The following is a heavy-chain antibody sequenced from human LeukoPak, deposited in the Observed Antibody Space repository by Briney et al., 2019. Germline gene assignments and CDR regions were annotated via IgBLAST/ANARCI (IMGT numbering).Heavy chain of an antibody. CDR1: GVSISSSSYY. CDR2: IYYSGST. J-gene: IGHJ4*02. Sequence: SGTLSLTCTVSGVSISSSSYYWGWIRQPPGKGLEWIGSIYYSGSTYYNPSLKSRVTISVDTSKNQFSLKLSSVTAADTAVYYCARDFPPQRYWGQGTLVTVSS. D-gene: IGHD2/OR15-2a*01. CDR3: ARDFPPQRY. V-gene: IGHV4-39*07.